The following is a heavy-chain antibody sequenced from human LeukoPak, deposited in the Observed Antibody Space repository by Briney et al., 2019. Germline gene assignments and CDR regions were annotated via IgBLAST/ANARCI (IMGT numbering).Heavy chain of an antibody. CDR2: IYYSGST. CDR1: GGSISSYY. J-gene: IGHJ4*02. Sequence: SETLSLTCTVSGGSISSYYWSWIRQPPGKGLEWIGYIYYSGSTNYNPSLKSRVTISVDTSKNQFSLKLSSVTAADTAVYYCAREEFTILDYWGQGTLVTVSS. V-gene: IGHV4-59*01. D-gene: IGHD3-3*01. CDR3: AREEFTILDY.